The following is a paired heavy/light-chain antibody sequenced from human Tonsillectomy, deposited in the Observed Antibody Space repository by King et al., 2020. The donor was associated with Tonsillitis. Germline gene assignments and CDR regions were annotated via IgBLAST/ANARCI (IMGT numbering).Heavy chain of an antibody. Sequence: QITLKESGPMLVKPTQTLTLTCTFSGFSLSTSAVGVGWIRQPPGKALEWLALIYWNDDKRYSPSLKSRLTITKDTSRNQVVLTLTNMDPVDTATYYCAHAFGGDCYVPPCVAVFDIWGQGTMVTVSS. CDR1: GFSLSTSAVG. V-gene: IGHV2-5*01. CDR2: IYWNDDK. CDR3: AHAFGGDCYVPPCVAVFDI. J-gene: IGHJ3*02. D-gene: IGHD2-21*01.
Light chain of an antibody. J-gene: IGLJ2*01. CDR2: QDN. V-gene: IGLV3-1*01. CDR1: KLGDKY. CDR3: QAWDSSTVV. Sequence: SYELTQPPSVSVSPGQTATVTCSGDKLGDKYACWYQQKPGQSPVVVIYQDNKRPSGIPERFSGSNSGNTATLTISGTQAMDEADYYCQAWDSSTVVFGGGTKLTVL.